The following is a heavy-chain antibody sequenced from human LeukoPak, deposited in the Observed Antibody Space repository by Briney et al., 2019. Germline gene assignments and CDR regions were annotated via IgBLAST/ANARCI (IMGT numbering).Heavy chain of an antibody. J-gene: IGHJ5*02. V-gene: IGHV4-39*07. D-gene: IGHD3-22*01. CDR3: ARVGIVLVTGSNWVDP. CDR2: IYHSGST. CDR1: GASISSSDYY. Sequence: SETLSLTCSVSGASISSSDYYWGWIRQPPGKGLEWIGTIYHSGSTYYNTSLKSRVTISVDTSKNQFSLKFDSVTAADTAVYYCARVGIVLVTGSNWVDPWGQGTLVTVSS.